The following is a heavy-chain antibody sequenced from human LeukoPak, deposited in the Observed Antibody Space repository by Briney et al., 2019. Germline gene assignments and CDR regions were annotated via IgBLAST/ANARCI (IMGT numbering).Heavy chain of an antibody. CDR2: ISSSSSYI. Sequence: GGSLRLSCAASGFTFSSYSMNWVRQAPGKGLEWVSSISSSSSYIYYADSVKGRFTISRDNAKNSLYLQMNSLRAEDTAVYYCARLWFGESHLDYWGQGTLVTVSS. D-gene: IGHD3-10*01. CDR1: GFTFSSYS. J-gene: IGHJ4*02. CDR3: ARLWFGESHLDY. V-gene: IGHV3-21*01.